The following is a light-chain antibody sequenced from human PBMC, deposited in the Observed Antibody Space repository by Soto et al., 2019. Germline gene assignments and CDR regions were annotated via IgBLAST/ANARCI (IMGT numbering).Light chain of an antibody. V-gene: IGLV2-14*03. J-gene: IGLJ1*01. CDR2: DVS. CDR1: SSDVGNYNY. CDR3: NSYTSSSTYV. Sequence: QSALTQPASVSGSPGQSIAISCTGTSSDVGNYNYVSWYQQHPGKAPKLMIYDVSNRPSGVSNRFSGSKSGNTASLTISVLQPEDEADYYCNSYTSSSTYVFGTGTKLTVL.